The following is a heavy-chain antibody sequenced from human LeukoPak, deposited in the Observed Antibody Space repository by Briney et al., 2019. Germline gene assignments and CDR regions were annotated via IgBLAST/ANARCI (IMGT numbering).Heavy chain of an antibody. CDR2: ISYDGSNK. D-gene: IGHD2/OR15-2a*01. J-gene: IGHJ5*02. V-gene: IGHV3-30-3*01. CDR3: ARDDNNQSKYRKRVSWFDP. Sequence: GRSLRLSCAASGFTFSSYAMHWVRQAPGKGLEWVAVISYDGSNKYYADSVQGRFTISRDNSKNTLYLQMNSLRAEDTAVYYCARDDNNQSKYRKRVSWFDPWGQGTLVTVSS. CDR1: GFTFSSYA.